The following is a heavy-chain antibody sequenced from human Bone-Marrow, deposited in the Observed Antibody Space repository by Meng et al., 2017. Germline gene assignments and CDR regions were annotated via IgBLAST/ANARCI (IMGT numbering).Heavy chain of an antibody. CDR3: ARIQRNVDTAMVHFDY. Sequence: PTLVKPTETLTLTCTVSGFSLSNARMGVSWIRQPPGKALEWLAHIFSNDEKSYSTSLKSRLTISKDTSKSQVLPTMTNMDPVDTATYYGARIQRNVDTAMVHFDYWGQGTLVTVSS. V-gene: IGHV2-26*01. CDR1: GFSLSNARMG. CDR2: IFSNDEK. J-gene: IGHJ4*02. D-gene: IGHD5-18*01.